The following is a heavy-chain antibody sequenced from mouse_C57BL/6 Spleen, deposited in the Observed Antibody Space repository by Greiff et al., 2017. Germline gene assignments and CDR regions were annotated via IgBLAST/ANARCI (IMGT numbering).Heavy chain of an antibody. V-gene: IGHV1-81*01. J-gene: IGHJ1*03. CDR3: VRWLLPRYWCFDV. CDR1: GYTFTSYG. CDR2: IYPRSGNT. Sequence: VQLQQSGAELARPGASVKLSCKASGYTFTSYGISWVKQRTGQGLEWIGEIYPRSGNTYYNEKFKGKATLTADKSSSTAYMELRSLTSEDSAVYFCVRWLLPRYWCFDVWGTGTTGTVSP. D-gene: IGHD2-3*01.